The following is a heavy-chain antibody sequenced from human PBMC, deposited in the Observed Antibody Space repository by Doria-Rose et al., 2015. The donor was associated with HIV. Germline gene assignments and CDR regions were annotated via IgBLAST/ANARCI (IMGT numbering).Heavy chain of an antibody. Sequence: VQLVQSGGGLVRPGGSLRLSCATSGFTFSSHRINWVRQAPGKRLECVSSLSSTSAYINYADSVRGRFTISRDNARNSLYLQMDSLRAEDTAIYYCATGVTLDYWGQGTLVTVSS. J-gene: IGHJ4*02. CDR3: ATGVTLDY. CDR1: GFTFSSHR. V-gene: IGHV3-21*01. D-gene: IGHD3-10*01. CDR2: LSSTSAYI.